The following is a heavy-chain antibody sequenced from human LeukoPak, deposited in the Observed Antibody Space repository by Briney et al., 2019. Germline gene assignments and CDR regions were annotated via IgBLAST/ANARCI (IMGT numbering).Heavy chain of an antibody. D-gene: IGHD1-26*01. CDR3: ARWELLYVVY. CDR2: IGGSGGST. V-gene: IGHV3-23*01. CDR1: GFTFSSYA. J-gene: IGHJ4*02. Sequence: GGSLRLSCAASGFTFSSYAMRWVRQAPGKGLEWVSAIGGSGGSTYYADSAKGRFTISRDNSKNTLYLQMNSLRAEDTAVYYCARWELLYVVYWGQGTLVTVSS.